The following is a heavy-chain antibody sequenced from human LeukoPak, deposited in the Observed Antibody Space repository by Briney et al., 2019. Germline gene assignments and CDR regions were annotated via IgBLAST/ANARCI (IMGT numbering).Heavy chain of an antibody. V-gene: IGHV4-59*08. CDR1: GGSIGSYH. CDR3: ARQVAATAPVGY. D-gene: IGHD6-13*01. CDR2: IYCNGST. J-gene: IGHJ4*02. Sequence: ASETLSLTCTVSGGSIGSYHWSWIRQPPGKGLEWIGHIYCNGSTNYNPSLKSRVTISVDTSKNQFSLKLTSVTAADTAVYYCARQVAATAPVGYWGQGTLVTVSS.